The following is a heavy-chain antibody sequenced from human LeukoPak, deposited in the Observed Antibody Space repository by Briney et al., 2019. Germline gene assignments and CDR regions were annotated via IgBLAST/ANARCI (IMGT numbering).Heavy chain of an antibody. Sequence: SETLSLACTVSGGSISSSNYYWGWIRQPPGKGLEWIGTIYYSGTTYYNPSLESRVTISEDTSKNQFSLTLRSVTAADTAVYYCARQISDYYYYYMDVWGKGTTVTVSS. CDR1: GGSISSSNYY. D-gene: IGHD3-10*01. J-gene: IGHJ6*03. CDR2: IYYSGTT. V-gene: IGHV4-39*01. CDR3: ARQISDYYYYYMDV.